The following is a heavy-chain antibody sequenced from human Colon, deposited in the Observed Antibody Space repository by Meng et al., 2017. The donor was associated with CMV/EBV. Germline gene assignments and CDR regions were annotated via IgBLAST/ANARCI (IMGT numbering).Heavy chain of an antibody. CDR1: GFTSSSHT. CDR2: IRHDAGNEQ. D-gene: IGHD3-10*01. J-gene: IGHJ6*02. CDR3: ARDQLARGVKPAGGLDV. Sequence: GESLKISCEASGFTSSSHTIHWVRQAPGKGLEWVANIRHDAGNEQYYLESVRGRFTISRDNARNSVYLQMNSLRADDTAVYFCARDQLARGVKPAGGLDVWGQGTTVTVSS. V-gene: IGHV3-7*01.